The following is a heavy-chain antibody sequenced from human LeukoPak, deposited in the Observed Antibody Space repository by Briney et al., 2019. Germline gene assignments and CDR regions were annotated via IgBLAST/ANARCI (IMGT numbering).Heavy chain of an antibody. V-gene: IGHV3-15*01. CDR3: TTEPIVGAVGVNFDY. CDR1: GVTFSYAW. Sequence: PGGSLRLSCVAAGVTFSYAWMRWGRQAPGKGVGWGGRIKSKNEGGTTDYAAPVKGRFTISRDDSKNTLYLQMNSLKTEDTAVYYCTTEPIVGAVGVNFDYWGQGTLVTVSS. CDR2: IKSKNEGGTT. D-gene: IGHD1-26*01. J-gene: IGHJ4*02.